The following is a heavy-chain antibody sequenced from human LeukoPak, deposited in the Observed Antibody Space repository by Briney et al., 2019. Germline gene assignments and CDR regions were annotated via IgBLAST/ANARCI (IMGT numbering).Heavy chain of an antibody. CDR3: AHRLYCSSTSCYDFDY. J-gene: IGHJ4*02. CDR2: IYWNDDK. Sequence: SGPTLVKPTQTLTLTCTFSGFSLSTSGVGVGWIRQPPGKALEWLALIYWNDDKRYSPSLKSRLTITKDTSKNQVVLTMTNMDPVDTATYYCAHRLYCSSTSCYDFDYWGQGTLVTVSS. D-gene: IGHD2-2*01. V-gene: IGHV2-5*01. CDR1: GFSLSTSGVG.